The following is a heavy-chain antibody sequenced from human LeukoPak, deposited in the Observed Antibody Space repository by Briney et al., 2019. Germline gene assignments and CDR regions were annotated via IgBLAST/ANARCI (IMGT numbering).Heavy chain of an antibody. CDR2: ISYDGSNK. CDR1: GFTFSSYA. V-gene: IGHV3-30*04. Sequence: GGSLRLSSAPSGFTFSSYAMHWVRQAPGKGLEWVAVISYDGSNKYYADSVKGRFTISRDNSKNTLYLQMNSLRAEDTAVYYCARDCSSTSCFGDYWGQGTRATVFS. D-gene: IGHD2-2*01. J-gene: IGHJ4*02. CDR3: ARDCSSTSCFGDY.